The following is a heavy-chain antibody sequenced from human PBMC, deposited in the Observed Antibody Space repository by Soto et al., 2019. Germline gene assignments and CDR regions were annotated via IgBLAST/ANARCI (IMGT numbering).Heavy chain of an antibody. D-gene: IGHD3-3*01. CDR1: GGSISSGGYY. J-gene: IGHJ3*02. V-gene: IGHV4-31*03. CDR2: IYYSGST. Sequence: QVQLQESGPGLVKPSQTLSLTCTVSGGSISSGGYYWSWIRQHPGKGLEWIGYIYYSGSTYYNPSLKSRVTISVDTSKNQFSLKLSSVTAADTAVYYCAREYHAAGFWSGYYPDDAFDIWGQGTMVTVSS. CDR3: AREYHAAGFWSGYYPDDAFDI.